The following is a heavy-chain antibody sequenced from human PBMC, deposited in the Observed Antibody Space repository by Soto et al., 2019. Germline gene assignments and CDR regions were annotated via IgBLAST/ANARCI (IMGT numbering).Heavy chain of an antibody. Sequence: GESLKISCKGSGYSFTSYWISWVRQMPGKGLEWMGRIDPSDSYTNYSPSFQGHVTISADKSISTAYLQWSSLKASDTAMYYCARQGNWNYYYYYGMDVWGQGTTVTVYS. CDR1: GYSFTSYW. J-gene: IGHJ6*02. V-gene: IGHV5-10-1*01. D-gene: IGHD1-20*01. CDR2: IDPSDSYT. CDR3: ARQGNWNYYYYYGMDV.